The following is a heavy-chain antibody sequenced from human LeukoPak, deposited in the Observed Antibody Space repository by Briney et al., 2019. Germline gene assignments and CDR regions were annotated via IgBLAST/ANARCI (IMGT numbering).Heavy chain of an antibody. D-gene: IGHD3-9*01. V-gene: IGHV1-18*04. CDR1: GYTFTSYG. CDR3: ERDLGYYDILTGYYILGYYYYGMDV. CDR2: ISAYNGNT. Sequence: ASVKVSCKASGYTFTSYGISWVRQAPGQGLEWMGWISAYNGNTNYAQKLQGRVTMTTDTSTSTAYMELRSLRSDDTAVYYCERDLGYYDILTGYYILGYYYYGMDVWGKGTTVTVSS. J-gene: IGHJ6*04.